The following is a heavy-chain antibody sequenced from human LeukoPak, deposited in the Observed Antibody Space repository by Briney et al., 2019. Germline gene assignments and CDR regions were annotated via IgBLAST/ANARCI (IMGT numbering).Heavy chain of an antibody. CDR2: MNPNSGNT. J-gene: IGHJ4*02. V-gene: IGHV1-8*01. Sequence: ASVKVSCKASGYTFTSYDINWVRQATGQGLEWMGWMNPNSGNTGYAQKFQGRVTMTRNTSISTAYMELSSLRSEDTAVYYCARAVYGDYQYYFDYWGQGTLVTVSS. D-gene: IGHD4-17*01. CDR1: GYTFTSYD. CDR3: ARAVYGDYQYYFDY.